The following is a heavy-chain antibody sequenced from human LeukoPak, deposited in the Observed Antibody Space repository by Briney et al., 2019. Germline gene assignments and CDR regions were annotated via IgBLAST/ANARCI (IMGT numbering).Heavy chain of an antibody. CDR1: GYTFTSYG. CDR2: ISAYNGNT. D-gene: IGHD5-18*01. CDR3: ARDRGYSYGYCFDY. J-gene: IGHJ4*02. V-gene: IGHV1-18*01. Sequence: ASVKVSFKASGYTFTSYGISWVRPAPGQGVEWMGWISAYNGNTNYAQKLQGRVTMTTDTSTSTAYMELRSLRSDDTAVYYCARDRGYSYGYCFDYWGQGTLVTVSS.